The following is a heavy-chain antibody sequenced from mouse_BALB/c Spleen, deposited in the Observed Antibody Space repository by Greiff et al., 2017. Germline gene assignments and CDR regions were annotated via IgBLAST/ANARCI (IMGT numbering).Heavy chain of an antibody. Sequence: QVQLQQSGAELVRPGASVKLSCKASGYTFTSYWINWVKQRPGQGLEWIGNIYPSDSYTNYNQKFKDKATLTVDKSSSTAYMQLSSPTSEDSAVYYCTRRGDGYYYAMDYWGQGTSVTVSS. J-gene: IGHJ4*01. V-gene: IGHV1-69*02. CDR3: TRRGDGYYYAMDY. CDR1: GYTFTSYW. D-gene: IGHD2-3*01. CDR2: IYPSDSYT.